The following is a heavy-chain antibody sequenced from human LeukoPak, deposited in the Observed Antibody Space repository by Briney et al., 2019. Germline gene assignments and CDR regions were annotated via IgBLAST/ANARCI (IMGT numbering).Heavy chain of an antibody. V-gene: IGHV3-30*02. J-gene: IGHJ6*03. CDR3: AKGSRFKELLGYYYYYMDV. CDR1: GFTFSSYG. D-gene: IGHD1-26*01. CDR2: IGDVGSNK. Sequence: GGSLRLSCAAAGFTFSSYGMHWVRQAPGKGLGWVAFIGDVGSNKYYGDSVKRRYTISRDNSKNTLYLQMNSLRAEDTAVYYCAKGSRFKELLGYYYYYMDVWGKGTTVTISS.